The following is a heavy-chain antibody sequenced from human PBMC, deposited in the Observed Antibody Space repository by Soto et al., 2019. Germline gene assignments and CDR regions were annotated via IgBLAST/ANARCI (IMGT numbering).Heavy chain of an antibody. CDR3: ARESSGGSYPYGMDV. CDR1: GYTFTSYY. J-gene: IGHJ6*02. Sequence: QVQLVQSGAEVKKPGASVKVSCKASGYTFTSYYMHWVRQAPGQGLEWMGIINPSGGSTSYAQKFQGRVTMNRDTSTSTVYIELSSLRSEDTAVYYCARESSGGSYPYGMDVWGQGTTVTVAS. D-gene: IGHD2-15*01. V-gene: IGHV1-46*01. CDR2: INPSGGST.